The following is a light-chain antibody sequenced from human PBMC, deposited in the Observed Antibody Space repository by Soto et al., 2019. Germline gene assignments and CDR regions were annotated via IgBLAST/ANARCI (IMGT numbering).Light chain of an antibody. V-gene: IGKV3-11*01. J-gene: IGKJ4*01. CDR1: QSVSSY. CDR2: DAS. Sequence: EIVLTQSPATLSLSPGERATLSCRASQSVSSYLAWYQQKPGQAPRLLIYDASNRATGIPARFSGSGSGTDFTLNISTLEPEDFAVYDCQQRSNWPSLTFGGGTKVEIK. CDR3: QQRSNWPSLT.